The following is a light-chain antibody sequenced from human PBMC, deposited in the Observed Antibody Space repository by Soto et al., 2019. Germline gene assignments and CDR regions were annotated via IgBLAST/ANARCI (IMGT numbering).Light chain of an antibody. J-gene: IGKJ1*01. CDR2: GAS. V-gene: IGKV3-15*01. CDR3: QQYKSCPQT. Sequence: EIVMTQSPAILSVSPGDTATLSCRASQSISTYLAWYQQKPGQAPRLLIYGASTRATGFPARFRDGGARFSGSGSGTEFTLTISSLQSEDFAVYYCQQYKSCPQTFGQGTKVEIK. CDR1: QSISTY.